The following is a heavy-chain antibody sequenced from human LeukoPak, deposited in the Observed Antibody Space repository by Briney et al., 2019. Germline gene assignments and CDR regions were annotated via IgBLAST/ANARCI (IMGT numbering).Heavy chain of an antibody. J-gene: IGHJ3*02. CDR3: TSSSITMVRGVIIASTAFDI. V-gene: IGHV3-73*01. Sequence: PGRSLRLSCAASGFTFSGSAMHWVRQASGKGLEWVGRIRSKANSYATAYAASVKGRFTISRDDSKNTAYLQMNSLKTEDTAVYYCTSSSITMVRGVIIASTAFDIWGQGTMVTVSS. CDR2: IRSKANSYAT. CDR1: GFTFSGSA. D-gene: IGHD3-10*01.